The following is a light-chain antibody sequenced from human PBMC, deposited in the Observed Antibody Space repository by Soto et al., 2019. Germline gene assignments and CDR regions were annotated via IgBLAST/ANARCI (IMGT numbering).Light chain of an antibody. CDR3: SSYTSSGTLYV. CDR1: SSDIGGSKY. J-gene: IGLJ1*01. Sequence: QSVLTQPASLSGSPGQSITISCAGTSSDIGGSKYVSWYQQHPGKAPKLIIYEVTYQPSGVSARFSGSKSGNTASLTVSGLQAEDEADYYCSSYTSSGTLYVFGTGTKVTVL. V-gene: IGLV2-14*01. CDR2: EVT.